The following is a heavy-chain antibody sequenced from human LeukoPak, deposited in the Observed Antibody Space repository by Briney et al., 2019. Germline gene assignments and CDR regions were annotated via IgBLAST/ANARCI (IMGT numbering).Heavy chain of an antibody. CDR2: IYYSGST. V-gene: IGHV4-59*01. D-gene: IGHD1-26*01. CDR1: GVSISNYY. J-gene: IGHJ6*02. Sequence: SETLSLTCTVSGVSISNYYWSWIRQPPGKGLEWIGYIYYSGSTNYNPSLKSRVTISVDTSKNQFSLKLSSVTAADTAVYYCARVGGTNYYYYGMDVWGQGTTVTVSS. CDR3: ARVGGTNYYYYGMDV.